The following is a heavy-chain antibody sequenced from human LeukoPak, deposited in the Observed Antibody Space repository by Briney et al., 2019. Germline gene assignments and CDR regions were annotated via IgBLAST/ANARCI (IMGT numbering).Heavy chain of an antibody. J-gene: IGHJ3*02. Sequence: GGSLRLSCXXSGITFRIYAMSWVGQAPGKGVEGVSAISGSGSMTYYADSVKGRFTISRDKSNNTLYLQMNSLRAEDTALYYCAKTGDYFDSTDYYRPDAFDIWGQGTMVTVSS. CDR2: ISGSGSMT. CDR1: GITFRIYA. V-gene: IGHV3-23*01. CDR3: AKTGDYFDSTDYYRPDAFDI. D-gene: IGHD3-22*01.